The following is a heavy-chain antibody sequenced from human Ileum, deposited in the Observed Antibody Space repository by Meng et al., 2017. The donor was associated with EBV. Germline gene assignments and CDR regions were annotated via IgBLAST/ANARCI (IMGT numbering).Heavy chain of an antibody. D-gene: IGHD6-19*01. CDR3: ARVGQWLPIDY. CDR1: VGSISSSNW. Sequence: QVHLQEAGPGLERPSGTLSLTCAVSVGSISSSNWWSWVRQPPGKGLEWIGEIYHSGSTNYNPSLKSRVTISVDKSKNQFSLNLSSVTAADTAVYYCARVGQWLPIDYWGQGTLVTVSS. CDR2: IYHSGST. V-gene: IGHV4-4*02. J-gene: IGHJ4*02.